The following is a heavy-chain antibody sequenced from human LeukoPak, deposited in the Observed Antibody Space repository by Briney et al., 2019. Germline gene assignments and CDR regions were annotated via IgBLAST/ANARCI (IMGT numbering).Heavy chain of an antibody. CDR3: ARDIYSSYDY. Sequence: GGSLRLSCAASGFTFSDYTMNWVRQAPGKGLEWVSYISSSGSTIYYADSVKGRFTISRDNAKNSLYLQMNSLRAEDTAVYYCARDIYSSYDYWGQGTLVTVSS. CDR1: GFTFSDYT. CDR2: ISSSGSTI. V-gene: IGHV3-48*04. D-gene: IGHD6-6*01. J-gene: IGHJ4*02.